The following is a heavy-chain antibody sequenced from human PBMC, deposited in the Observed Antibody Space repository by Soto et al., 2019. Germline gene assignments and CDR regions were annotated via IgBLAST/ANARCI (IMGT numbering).Heavy chain of an antibody. D-gene: IGHD2-15*01. J-gene: IGHJ4*02. Sequence: GGSLRLSCAASGFSFSSFWMSWARQAPGKGLEWVANIKQDGRETFYVDSVEGRFTISRDNAQRSLYLQMNSLRADDTAVYYCAKDGPDRITAIDHWGQGTLVTVSS. V-gene: IGHV3-7*01. CDR1: GFSFSSFW. CDR3: AKDGPDRITAIDH. CDR2: IKQDGRET.